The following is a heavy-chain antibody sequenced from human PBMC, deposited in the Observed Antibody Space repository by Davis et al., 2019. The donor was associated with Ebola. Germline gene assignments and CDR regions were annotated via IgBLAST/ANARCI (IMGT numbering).Heavy chain of an antibody. Sequence: PGGSLRLSCSASGFTFHEHAMHWVRQVPGQGLEWVSGFMWDGSKIGYPDSVKGRFTISRDSAKNCLYLQMDSLRTEDTALYYCGKDITPGGLDSWGQGTLVTVSS. CDR3: GKDITPGGLDS. D-gene: IGHD2-15*01. CDR1: GFTFHEHA. CDR2: FMWDGSKI. V-gene: IGHV3-9*01. J-gene: IGHJ4*02.